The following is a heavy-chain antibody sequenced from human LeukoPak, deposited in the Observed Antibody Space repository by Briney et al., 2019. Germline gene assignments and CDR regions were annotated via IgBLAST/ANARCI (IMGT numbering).Heavy chain of an antibody. D-gene: IGHD2/OR15-2a*01. CDR3: AKTGVLQLPDY. V-gene: IGHV3-30*18. J-gene: IGHJ4*02. CDR1: GFTFSSYG. Sequence: PGGSLRLSCAASGFTFSSYGMHWVLQAPGKGLEWVAVISYDGSNKYYADSVKGRFTISRDNSKNTLYLQMNSLRAEDTAVYYCAKTGVLQLPDYWGQGTLVTVSS. CDR2: ISYDGSNK.